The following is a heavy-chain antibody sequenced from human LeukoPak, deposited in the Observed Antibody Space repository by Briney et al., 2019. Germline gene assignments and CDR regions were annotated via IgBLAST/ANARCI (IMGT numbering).Heavy chain of an antibody. CDR2: ISGSGGGT. J-gene: IGHJ4*02. CDR3: ARDHETWLHAFFDY. Sequence: GGSLRLSCAASGFTFSNYAMSWVRQAPGKGLEWVSGISGSGGGTYYADSVKGRFTISRDNAKNSLYLQMNSLRPEDTAIYYCARDHETWLHAFFDYWGQGTLVTVSS. CDR1: GFTFSNYA. D-gene: IGHD5-24*01. V-gene: IGHV3-23*01.